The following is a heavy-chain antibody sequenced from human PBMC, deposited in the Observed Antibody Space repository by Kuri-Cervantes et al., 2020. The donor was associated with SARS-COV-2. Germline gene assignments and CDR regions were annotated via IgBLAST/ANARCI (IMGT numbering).Heavy chain of an antibody. CDR1: GYTFPSYA. J-gene: IGHJ6*03. V-gene: IGHV1-3*02. CDR3: ARENILLVPTAVIGADYHYYYIDV. D-gene: IGHD2-2*01. CDR2: SNAGNGNT. Sequence: ASVQVSCKASGYTFPSYAIHWVRQAPGQRLEWMGWSNAGNGNTKYSQEFQGRVTITRDTSATTAYMDLSSLTSEDTAVYYCARENILLVPTAVIGADYHYYYIDVWGKGTTVTVSS.